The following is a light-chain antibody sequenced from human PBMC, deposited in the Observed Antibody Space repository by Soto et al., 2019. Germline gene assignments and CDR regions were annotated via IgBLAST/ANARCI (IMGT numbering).Light chain of an antibody. CDR3: QQSFTSPWT. Sequence: DIQMTQSPSSLSASVGDTLTITCRASESINKYLSWYQHKPGNAPNLLVYVTSILQSGVPSRFSGSGSGTNFTLTINTLQPEDVATYYCQQSFTSPWTFGQGTKVDI. CDR2: VTS. J-gene: IGKJ1*01. CDR1: ESINKY. V-gene: IGKV1-39*01.